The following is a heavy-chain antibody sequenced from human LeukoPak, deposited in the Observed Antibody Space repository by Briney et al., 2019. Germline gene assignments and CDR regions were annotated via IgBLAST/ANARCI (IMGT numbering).Heavy chain of an antibody. V-gene: IGHV4-38-2*01. D-gene: IGHD2-2*01. Sequence: SETLSLTCAVSGYSISSGYYWGWIRQPPGKGLEWIGSIYHSGSTYYNPSLKSRVTISVDTSKNQFSLKLSSVTAADTAVYYCARGLGYCSSTSCYVGIFDYWGQGTLVTASS. J-gene: IGHJ4*02. CDR3: ARGLGYCSSTSCYVGIFDY. CDR1: GYSISSGYY. CDR2: IYHSGST.